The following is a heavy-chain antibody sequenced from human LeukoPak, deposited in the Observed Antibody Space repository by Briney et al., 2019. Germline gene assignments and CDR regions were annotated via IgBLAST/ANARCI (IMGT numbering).Heavy chain of an antibody. CDR3: ARVQPEPGYCSGGSCYGQYYYGMDV. J-gene: IGHJ6*02. CDR1: GGYISSYC. V-gene: IGHV4-4*07. CDR2: IYTSVTT. D-gene: IGHD2-15*01. Sequence: PSETLSLTCTVSGGYISSYCWSWIRQPAGKGLECIGRIYTSVTTYYNPSLKSRVTMSVDTSKNQFSLKLSSVTAADTAVYYCARVQPEPGYCSGGSCYGQYYYGMDVWGQGTTVTVSS.